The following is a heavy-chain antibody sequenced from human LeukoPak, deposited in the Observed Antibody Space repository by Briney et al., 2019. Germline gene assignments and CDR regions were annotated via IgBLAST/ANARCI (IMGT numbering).Heavy chain of an antibody. CDR2: ITSSSSTI. CDR1: GFTFSTYS. V-gene: IGHV3-48*02. CDR3: ARVDWMIGAFDI. Sequence: GGSLSLSCAASGFTFSTYSMNWVRQAPGKGLEWVSYITSSSSTIYYADSVRGRLTISRDNAKNSLYLHMNSLRDEDTAVYYCARVDWMIGAFDIWGQGTMVTVSS. J-gene: IGHJ3*02. D-gene: IGHD3-22*01.